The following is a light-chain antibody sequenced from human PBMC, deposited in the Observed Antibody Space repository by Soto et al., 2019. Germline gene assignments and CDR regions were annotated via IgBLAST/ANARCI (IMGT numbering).Light chain of an antibody. CDR2: GAS. CDR1: QSVSSD. J-gene: IGKJ4*01. V-gene: IGKV3-15*01. CDR3: QQYNKWPPLT. Sequence: EIVMTQSPATLSVSPGERATLSCRASQSVSSDLAWYQQKAGQAPRLLIYGASTRATGVPARFSGSGSGTELTLTISSLQSEDFAVYFCQQYNKWPPLTFGGGTKVEIK.